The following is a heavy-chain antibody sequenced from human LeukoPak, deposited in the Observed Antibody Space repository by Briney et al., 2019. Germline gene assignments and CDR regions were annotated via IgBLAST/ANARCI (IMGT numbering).Heavy chain of an antibody. Sequence: GGSLRLSCAASVLTFSSYSMNWVRQAPGKGLEWVSYISSSSSTIYYADSVKGRFTISRDNAQNSVYLQMNSLRDEDTAVYYCARVGELWGWGPVALVTVSS. J-gene: IGHJ4*02. V-gene: IGHV3-48*02. CDR2: ISSSSSTI. D-gene: IGHD1-26*01. CDR3: ARVGELWG. CDR1: VLTFSSYS.